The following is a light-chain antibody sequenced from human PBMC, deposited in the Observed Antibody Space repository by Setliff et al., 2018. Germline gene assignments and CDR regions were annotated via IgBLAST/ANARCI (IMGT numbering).Light chain of an antibody. Sequence: QSVLTQPRSVSGSPGQSVTISCTGTSSDVGRYNFVSWYQQHPGKAPKLIIYDVTKRPSGVPDRFSGSKSGNTASLTISGLQAEDEADCSCCSYADTYISVFGTGTKVTVL. V-gene: IGLV2-11*01. J-gene: IGLJ1*01. CDR1: SSDVGRYNF. CDR3: CSYADTYISV. CDR2: DVT.